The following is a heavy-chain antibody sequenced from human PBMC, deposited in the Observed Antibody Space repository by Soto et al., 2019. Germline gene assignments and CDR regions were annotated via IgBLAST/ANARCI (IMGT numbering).Heavy chain of an antibody. Sequence: SVKVSCKASGGTFSSYAISWVRQAPGQGLEWMGGIIPIFGTANYAQKFQGRVTITADESTSTAYMELSSLRSEDTAVYYCASDLYYDFWSGPHGQDYYYYMDVWGKGTTVTVSS. V-gene: IGHV1-69*13. D-gene: IGHD3-3*01. CDR2: IIPIFGTA. CDR3: ASDLYYDFWSGPHGQDYYYYMDV. J-gene: IGHJ6*03. CDR1: GGTFSSYA.